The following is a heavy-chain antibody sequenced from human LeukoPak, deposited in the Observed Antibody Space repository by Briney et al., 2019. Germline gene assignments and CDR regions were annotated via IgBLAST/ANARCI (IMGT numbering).Heavy chain of an antibody. J-gene: IGHJ4*02. Sequence: PGGSLRLSCAASGFTFNSYAMSWVRHAPGKRLEWFSAISGSGDSTYYADSVKGRFTISRDNSKNTLYLQMNSLRAEDTAVYYCAKGGDILTGYLDYWGQGTLVTVSS. CDR3: AKGGDILTGYLDY. V-gene: IGHV3-23*01. CDR1: GFTFNSYA. CDR2: ISGSGDST. D-gene: IGHD3-9*01.